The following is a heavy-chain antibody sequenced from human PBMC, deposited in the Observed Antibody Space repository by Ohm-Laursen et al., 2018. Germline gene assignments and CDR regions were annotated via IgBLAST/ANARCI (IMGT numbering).Heavy chain of an antibody. CDR3: ASTEPYSKSFDY. Sequence: GSLRLSCTASGFTFSDYYMSWIRQAPGKGLEWVSYISSSGSTIYYADSVKGRFTISRDNAKNSLYLQMNSLRAEDTAVYYCASTEPYSKSFDYWGQGTLVTVSS. V-gene: IGHV3-11*04. D-gene: IGHD5-12*01. CDR2: ISSSGSTI. J-gene: IGHJ4*02. CDR1: GFTFSDYY.